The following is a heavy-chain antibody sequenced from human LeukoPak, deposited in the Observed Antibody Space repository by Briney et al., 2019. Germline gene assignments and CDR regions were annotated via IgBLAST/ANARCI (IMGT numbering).Heavy chain of an antibody. CDR1: GFSFTSFA. D-gene: IGHD5-12*01. CDR3: AKASFTGYDYYFDY. V-gene: IGHV3-23*01. Sequence: PGGSLRLSCAASGFSFTSFAMNWVRQAPGKGLEWISVISGSGTNTYYPDSVKGRFTISSDNSKNPRFLQMNSLRAEDTAIYYCAKASFTGYDYYFDYWGQGTLVTVSS. J-gene: IGHJ4*02. CDR2: ISGSGTNT.